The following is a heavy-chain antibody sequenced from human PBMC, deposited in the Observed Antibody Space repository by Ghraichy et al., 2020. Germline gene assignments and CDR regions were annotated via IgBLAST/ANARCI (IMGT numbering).Heavy chain of an antibody. CDR2: ISGSGGST. V-gene: IGHV3-23*01. J-gene: IGHJ6*03. CDR1: GFTFSSYA. CDR3: AKAVVTISTGYMDV. D-gene: IGHD3-3*01. Sequence: GGSLRLSCAASGFTFSSYAMSWVRQAPGKGLEWVSAISGSGGSTYYADSVKGRFTVSRDNSKNTLYLQMNSLRAEDTAVYYCAKAVVTISTGYMDVWGKGTTVTVAS.